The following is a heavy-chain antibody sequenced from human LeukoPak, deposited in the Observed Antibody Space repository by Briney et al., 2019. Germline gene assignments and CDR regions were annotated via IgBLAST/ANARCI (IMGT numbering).Heavy chain of an antibody. CDR2: ISGSGGRT. Sequence: GGSLRLSCAASGFTFSSYAMSWVRLAPGKGLEWVSAISGSGGRTYYADSVKGRFTISRENSKNTLYLQKNSLRAEDTAVYYCAKVPGIHVYFQHWGQGTLVTVSS. CDR3: AKVPGIHVYFQH. CDR1: GFTFSSYA. D-gene: IGHD6-13*01. J-gene: IGHJ1*01. V-gene: IGHV3-23*01.